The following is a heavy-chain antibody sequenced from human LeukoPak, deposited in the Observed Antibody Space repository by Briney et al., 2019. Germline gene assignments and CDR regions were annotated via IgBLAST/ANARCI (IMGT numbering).Heavy chain of an antibody. CDR3: ARDQSYGDYVLIDY. CDR2: IYYSGST. CDR1: GGSISSYY. V-gene: IGHV4-59*01. D-gene: IGHD4-17*01. Sequence: SETLSLTCTVSGGSISSYYWSWIRQPPGKGLEWIGYIYYSGSTNYNPSLKSRVTISVDTSKNQFSLKLSSVTADDTAVYYCARDQSYGDYVLIDYWGQGTLVTVSS. J-gene: IGHJ4*02.